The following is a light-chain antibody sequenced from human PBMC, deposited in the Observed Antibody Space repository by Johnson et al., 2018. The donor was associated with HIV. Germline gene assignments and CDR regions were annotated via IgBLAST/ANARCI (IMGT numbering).Light chain of an antibody. J-gene: IGLJ1*01. Sequence: QSVLTQPPSASGTPGQRVTISCSGSSSNIGSNTVNWYQQLPGTAPKLLIYRSNQRPSGVPDRFSGSKSGTSASLAISGLQAEDEADYYCAAWDDSLNVHVFGTGTKVTVL. CDR1: SSNIGSNT. CDR3: AAWDDSLNVHV. V-gene: IGLV1-44*01. CDR2: RSN.